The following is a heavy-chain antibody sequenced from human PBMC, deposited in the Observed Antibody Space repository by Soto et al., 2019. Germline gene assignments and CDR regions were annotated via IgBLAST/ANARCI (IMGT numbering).Heavy chain of an antibody. J-gene: IGHJ4*02. V-gene: IGHV3-23*01. CDR3: AKAWDQQWVGLPFDY. D-gene: IGHD6-19*01. CDR2: FSATSENT. Sequence: EVQLLESGGGLVQPGGSLRLSCVGSGFFFSSYTMTWVRQAPGKGLEWVSSFSATSENTYYADSVRGRFTISRDNSKNTLFLQMNSLPAEDTAMYYCAKAWDQQWVGLPFDYWGQGILVIVSS. CDR1: GFFFSSYT.